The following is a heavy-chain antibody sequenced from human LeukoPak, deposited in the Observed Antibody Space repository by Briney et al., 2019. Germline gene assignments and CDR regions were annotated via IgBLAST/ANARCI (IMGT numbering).Heavy chain of an antibody. CDR3: ARDGPTYRDGLDV. J-gene: IGHJ6*02. CDR2: ISGTGGRT. CDR1: GFTFSSYA. V-gene: IGHV3-23*01. D-gene: IGHD1-1*01. Sequence: GGSLRLSCAASGFTFSSYAMSWVRQAPGKGLEWVSVISGTGGRTYYADSVKGRFTISRDNSKNTLYLQMNSLRAEDTAVYYCARDGPTYRDGLDVWGQGTTVTVSS.